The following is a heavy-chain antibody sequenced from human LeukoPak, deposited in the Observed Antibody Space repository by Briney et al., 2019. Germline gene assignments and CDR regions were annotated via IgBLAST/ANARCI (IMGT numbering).Heavy chain of an antibody. CDR1: GYSFTSYW. Sequence: GESLKISCKGSGYSFTSYWIGWVRQMPGKGLEWMGIIYPGDSDTRYSPSFQGQVTISADKSISTAYLQWSSMKASDTAMYYCARRLAYYYDSSGLKDAFDIWGQGTMVTVSS. CDR2: IYPGDSDT. V-gene: IGHV5-51*01. CDR3: ARRLAYYYDSSGLKDAFDI. J-gene: IGHJ3*02. D-gene: IGHD3-22*01.